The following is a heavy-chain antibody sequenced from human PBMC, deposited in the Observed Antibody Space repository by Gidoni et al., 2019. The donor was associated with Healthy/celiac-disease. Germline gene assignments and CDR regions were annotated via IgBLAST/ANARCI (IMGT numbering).Heavy chain of an antibody. Sequence: QVQLQESGPGLVKPSQTLSLTCTVTGGSSSSGGYYWSWIRQHPGKVLEWIGYIYYSGRTYYNPSLKSRVTISVDTSKNQFSLKLSSVTAADTAVYYCARGGPNPHPDIVVVVAATLFAFDIWGQGTMVTVSS. V-gene: IGHV4-31*03. CDR2: IYYSGRT. D-gene: IGHD2-15*01. CDR1: GGSSSSGGYY. CDR3: ARGGPNPHPDIVVVVAATLFAFDI. J-gene: IGHJ3*02.